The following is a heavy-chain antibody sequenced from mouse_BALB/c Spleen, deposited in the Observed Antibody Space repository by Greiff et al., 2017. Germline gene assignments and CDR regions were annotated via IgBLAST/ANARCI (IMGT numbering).Heavy chain of an antibody. CDR2: ISSGSSTI. CDR1: GFTFSSFG. CDR3: ARKEYGTPLGY. D-gene: IGHD2-10*02. Sequence: EVMLVESGGGLVQPGGSRKLSCAASGFTFSSFGMHWVRQAPEKGLEWVAYISSGSSTIYYADTVKGRFTISRDNPKNTLFLQMTSLRSEDTAMYYCARKEYGTPLGYWGQGTSVTVSS. J-gene: IGHJ4*01. V-gene: IGHV5-17*02.